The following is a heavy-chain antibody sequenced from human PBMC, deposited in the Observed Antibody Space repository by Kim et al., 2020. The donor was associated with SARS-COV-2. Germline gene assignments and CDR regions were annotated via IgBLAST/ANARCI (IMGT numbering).Heavy chain of an antibody. CDR3: SRALGVVVGTWYFDF. V-gene: IGHV3-49*02. D-gene: IGHD3-22*01. Sequence: AASVEGRISISRDDFNNIVHLQMNSLQTEDTAVYYCSRALGVVVGTWYFDFWGQGTLVTVSS. J-gene: IGHJ4*02.